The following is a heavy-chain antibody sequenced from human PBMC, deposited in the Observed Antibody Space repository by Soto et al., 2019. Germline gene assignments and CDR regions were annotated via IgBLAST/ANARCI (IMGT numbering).Heavy chain of an antibody. CDR3: ARDTETLGPRANDALDI. CDR1: GYTFSAYT. CDR2: INAGSGNT. Sequence: QAQLVQSGAEVKKPGASVKVSCKATGYTFSAYTMHWVRQAPGQSLEWMGWINAGSGNTKYSQNFQGRVSITRDTSASTVYMELTGLTSEDTAVYYCARDTETLGPRANDALDIWGQGTMVTVSS. J-gene: IGHJ3*02. D-gene: IGHD3-3*02. V-gene: IGHV1-3*01.